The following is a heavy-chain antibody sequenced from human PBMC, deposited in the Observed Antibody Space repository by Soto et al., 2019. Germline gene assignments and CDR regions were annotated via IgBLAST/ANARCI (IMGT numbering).Heavy chain of an antibody. D-gene: IGHD3-22*01. CDR1: GFTFSSND. V-gene: IGHV3-53*01. Sequence: EVQLVESGGGLIQPGGSLRLSCAASGFTFSSNDMNWVRQAPGKGLEWVSLIYSGGSTYYADSVKGRFTISRDNSKNTLYLQMSSLRADDTAVYYCATRPLLPGDPWGQGTMVTVSS. CDR2: IYSGGST. CDR3: ATRPLLPGDP. J-gene: IGHJ3*01.